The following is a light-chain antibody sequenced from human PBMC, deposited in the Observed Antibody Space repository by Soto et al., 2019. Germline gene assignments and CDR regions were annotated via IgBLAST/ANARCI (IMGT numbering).Light chain of an antibody. CDR3: QQYNSYSSWT. V-gene: IGKV1-5*01. Sequence: DIQMTQSPSTLSASVGDRVTITCRASQSLNSLLAWYQQKPGRAPNLLIYDASTLESGVPSRLSGSGSWTEFTLTISSLQTDDFATYDCQQYNSYSSWTFGQGTKVEIK. CDR2: DAS. CDR1: QSLNSL. J-gene: IGKJ1*01.